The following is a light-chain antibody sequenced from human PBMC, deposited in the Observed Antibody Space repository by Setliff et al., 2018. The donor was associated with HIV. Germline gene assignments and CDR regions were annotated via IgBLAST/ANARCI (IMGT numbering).Light chain of an antibody. CDR3: CSHADDWP. V-gene: IGLV2-11*01. J-gene: IGLJ1*01. CDR2: DVS. Sequence: QSVLTQPRSVSGSPGQSVTISCTGTSSDVGGYNYVSWYQQHPGKAPKLMIYDVSKRPSGAPDRFSGSKSGNTASLTISGLQAEDEADYYCCSHADDWPFGTGTKVTVL. CDR1: SSDVGGYNY.